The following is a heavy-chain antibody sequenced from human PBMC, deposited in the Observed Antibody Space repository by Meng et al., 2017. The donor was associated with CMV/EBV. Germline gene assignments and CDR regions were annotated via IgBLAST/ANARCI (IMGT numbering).Heavy chain of an antibody. D-gene: IGHD3-3*01. CDR3: ARDRDLWSGYGIDH. V-gene: IGHV1-2*02. Sequence: ASVKVSCKVSGYPFTEYDMHWVRQVPGQGLEYMGWINPNSGGTDSAQKFQGRVTITRDTSISTAYMELSRLTSDDTAVYYCARDRDLWSGYGIDHWGQGTLVTVSS. J-gene: IGHJ4*02. CDR1: GYPFTEYD. CDR2: INPNSGGT.